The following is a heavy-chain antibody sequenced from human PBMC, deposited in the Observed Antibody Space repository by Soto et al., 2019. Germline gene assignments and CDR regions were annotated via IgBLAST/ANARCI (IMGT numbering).Heavy chain of an antibody. J-gene: IGHJ5*02. CDR3: ARHPERIAQIGWFDP. CDR2: IIPIFGTA. Sequence: SVKVSCKASGGTFSSYAISWVRQAPGQGLEWMGGIIPIFGTANYAQKFQGRVTITADESTSTAYMELSSLRTEDTAVYYCARHPERIAQIGWFDPWGQGTLVTV. D-gene: IGHD6-13*01. V-gene: IGHV1-69*13. CDR1: GGTFSSYA.